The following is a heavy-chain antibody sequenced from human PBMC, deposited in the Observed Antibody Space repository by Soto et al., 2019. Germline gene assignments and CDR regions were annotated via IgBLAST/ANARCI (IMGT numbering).Heavy chain of an antibody. J-gene: IGHJ4*02. CDR3: AKKHYSDFDI. V-gene: IGHV4-34*01. D-gene: IGHD3-3*02. CDR1: GESFSRYS. Sequence: SETLSLTCAVYGESFSRYSWTWIRQPPEKWLEWIGEINYSGSSVYSPFLKSRVTISIDTSKMQFSLKLTTATAADKGVYYCAKKHYSDFDIWGPGALVTVSS. CDR2: INYSGSS.